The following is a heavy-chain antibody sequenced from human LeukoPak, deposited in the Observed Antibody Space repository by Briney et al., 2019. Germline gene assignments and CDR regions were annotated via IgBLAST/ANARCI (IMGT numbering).Heavy chain of an antibody. V-gene: IGHV1-18*01. D-gene: IGHD6-19*01. CDR1: GYTFTSYG. Sequence: ASVKVSCKASGYTFTSYGISWVRQAPGQGLEWMGWISAYNGNTNYAQKFQGRVSMTTDTSTSTAYMDLRSLRSDDTAVYYCARDEPYSSGWYYFDYWGQGTLVTVSS. CDR3: ARDEPYSSGWYYFDY. CDR2: ISAYNGNT. J-gene: IGHJ4*02.